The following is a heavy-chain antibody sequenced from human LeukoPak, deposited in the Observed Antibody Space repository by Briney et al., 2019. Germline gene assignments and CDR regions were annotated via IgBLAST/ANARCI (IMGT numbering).Heavy chain of an antibody. Sequence: PSETLSLTCTVSGGSISSYYWSWIRQPAGKGLEWIGRIYTSGSTNYNPSLKCRVTMSVDTSKNQFSLKLSSVTAADTAVYYCARVMVRGRGYYGMDVWGQGTTVTVSS. CDR3: ARVMVRGRGYYGMDV. J-gene: IGHJ6*02. CDR2: IYTSGST. V-gene: IGHV4-4*07. CDR1: GGSISSYY. D-gene: IGHD3-10*01.